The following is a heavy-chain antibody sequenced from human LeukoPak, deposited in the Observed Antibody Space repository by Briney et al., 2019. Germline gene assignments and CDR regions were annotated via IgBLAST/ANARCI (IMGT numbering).Heavy chain of an antibody. V-gene: IGHV3-23*01. D-gene: IGHD6-6*01. Sequence: PGGSLRLSCAASGFTFKNYAMSWVRQAPGKGLEWVSAISGNGRGDIYYTDSVKGRFTISRDNSKNTLYLQMNSLSAADTGIYYCAKGFAEPRPHYFDYWGQGTLVTVSS. CDR3: AKGFAEPRPHYFDY. J-gene: IGHJ4*02. CDR1: GFTFKNYA. CDR2: ISGNGRGDI.